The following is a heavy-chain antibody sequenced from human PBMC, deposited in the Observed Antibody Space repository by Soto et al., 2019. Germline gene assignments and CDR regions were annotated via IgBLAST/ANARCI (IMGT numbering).Heavy chain of an antibody. CDR2: IKEDGTVI. J-gene: IGHJ4*02. D-gene: IGHD2-15*01. CDR3: AGQGGSLAD. V-gene: IGHV3-7*01. CDR1: GLTFSGRW. Sequence: VQLVESGGGLVQPGGSLRLSCAGSGLTFSGRWMSWVRQAPGKGLEFVANIKEDGTVINYVDSVKGRFTVSRDNANNFLYLQMNSLRVDDTAVYYCAGQGGSLADWGQGTLVTVSS.